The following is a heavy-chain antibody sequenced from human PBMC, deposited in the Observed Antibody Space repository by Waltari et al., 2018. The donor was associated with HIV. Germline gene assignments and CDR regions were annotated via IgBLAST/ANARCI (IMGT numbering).Heavy chain of an antibody. CDR2: IYPGDSDT. CDR1: GYTFHSYW. D-gene: IGHD2-21*01. Sequence: EVHLEQSGAEVKKPGESLKISCKASGYTFHSYWIGWVRQMPGKGLEWMGIIYPGDSDTRYSPSFQGQVTISADKSITTVYLQWSTLKASDTAIYYCARHVRVLQPTVAIGGMDVWGQGTSVTVSS. V-gene: IGHV5-51*01. J-gene: IGHJ6*02. CDR3: ARHVRVLQPTVAIGGMDV.